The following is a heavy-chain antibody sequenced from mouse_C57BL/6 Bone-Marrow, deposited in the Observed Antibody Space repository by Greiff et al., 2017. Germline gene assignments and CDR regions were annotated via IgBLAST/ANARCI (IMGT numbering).Heavy chain of an antibody. CDR1: GFTFSDYY. J-gene: IGHJ4*01. CDR2: INYDGSST. D-gene: IGHD2-4*01. CDR3: ARAYYDYDGYAMDY. Sequence: EVKLVESEGGLVQPGSSMKLSCTASGFTFSDYYMAWVRQVPEKGLEWVANINYDGSSTYYLDSLKSRFIISRDNAKNILYLQMSSLKSEDTATYYCARAYYDYDGYAMDYWGQGTSVTVSS. V-gene: IGHV5-16*01.